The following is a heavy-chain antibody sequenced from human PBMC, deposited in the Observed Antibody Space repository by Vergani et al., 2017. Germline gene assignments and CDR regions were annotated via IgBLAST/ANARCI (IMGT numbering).Heavy chain of an antibody. D-gene: IGHD3-9*01. V-gene: IGHV1-46*03. CDR2: INPSGGHT. CDR1: GYTFSNYY. Sequence: QVQLVQSGAEVKKPAASVKVSCKASGYTFSNYYMHWVRQAPGQGLEWMGIINPSGGHTNYAQKFQGRVTMTRDTSTSTVYMELSSLRSEDTAIYYCARGDYGILTGYRYWGQGTLVTVSA. CDR3: ARGDYGILTGYRY. J-gene: IGHJ4*02.